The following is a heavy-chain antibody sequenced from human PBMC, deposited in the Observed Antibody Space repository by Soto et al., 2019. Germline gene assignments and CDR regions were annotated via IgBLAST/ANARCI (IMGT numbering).Heavy chain of an antibody. D-gene: IGHD3-16*01. CDR2: IGTGGDTT. V-gene: IGHV3-23*01. CDR1: GLTFRIYA. CDR3: AKDPTMTTFGY. Sequence: PGGSLRLSCAASGLTFRIYAMSWVRQAPGKGLEWVSGIGTGGDTTYYADAVKGRFTISRDNSKNTLFLQMNSLRAEDTAVYYCAKDPTMTTFGYWGKGILVTVCS. J-gene: IGHJ4*02.